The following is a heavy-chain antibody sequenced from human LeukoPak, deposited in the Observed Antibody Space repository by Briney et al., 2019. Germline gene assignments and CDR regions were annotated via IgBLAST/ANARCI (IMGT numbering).Heavy chain of an antibody. CDR3: AKVSRFAVVPAAMLDY. Sequence: GGSLTLSCAASGFTFRRYAMSWVRQAPGKGLEWVSAISGSGDITYYADSVKGRFTMSRDNFRNTLYLQMNSLRAEDTAVYYCAKVSRFAVVPAAMLDYWGQGIQVTVSS. D-gene: IGHD2-2*01. V-gene: IGHV3-23*01. CDR2: ISGSGDIT. J-gene: IGHJ4*02. CDR1: GFTFRRYA.